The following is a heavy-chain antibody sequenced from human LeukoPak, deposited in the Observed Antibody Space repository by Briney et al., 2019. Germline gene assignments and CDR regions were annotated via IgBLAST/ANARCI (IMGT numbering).Heavy chain of an antibody. CDR1: GYTLTELS. CDR2: FDPEDGET. J-gene: IGHJ4*02. Sequence: ASVKVSCKVSGYTLTELSMHWVRQAPGKGLEWMGGFDPEDGETIYAQKFQGRVTMTEDTSTDTAYMELSSLRSEDTAVYYCATDRRFYYGSGSYSNWGQGTLVTVSS. V-gene: IGHV1-24*01. CDR3: ATDRRFYYGSGSYSN. D-gene: IGHD3-10*01.